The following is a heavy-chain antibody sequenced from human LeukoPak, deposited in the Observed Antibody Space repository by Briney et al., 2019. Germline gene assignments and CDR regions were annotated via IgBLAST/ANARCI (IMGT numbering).Heavy chain of an antibody. V-gene: IGHV5-51*01. D-gene: IGHD3-9*01. CDR1: GYSFTSYW. J-gene: IGHJ5*02. CDR3: ARQVDDILTGYNWFDP. CDR2: IYPGDSDT. Sequence: GESLKISCKGSGYSFTSYWIGWVRQMPGKGLGWMGIIYPGDSDTRYSPSFQGQVTISADKSISTAYLQWSSLKASDTAMYYCARQVDDILTGYNWFDPWGQGTLVTVSS.